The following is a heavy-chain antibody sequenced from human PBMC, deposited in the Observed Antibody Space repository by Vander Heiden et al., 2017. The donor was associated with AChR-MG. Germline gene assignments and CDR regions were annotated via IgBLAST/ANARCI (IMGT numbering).Heavy chain of an antibody. J-gene: IGHJ4*02. Sequence: EVQLLESGGGLVQPGGSLRLSCAASGFTFSSYAMRWVRPAPGKGLEWVSAISGSGGSTYYADSVKGRFTISRDNSKNTLYLQMNSLRAEDTAVYYCAKLDRGATVVKGGFDYWGQGTLVTVSS. CDR1: GFTFSSYA. D-gene: IGHD5-12*01. CDR2: ISGSGGST. CDR3: AKLDRGATVVKGGFDY. V-gene: IGHV3-23*01.